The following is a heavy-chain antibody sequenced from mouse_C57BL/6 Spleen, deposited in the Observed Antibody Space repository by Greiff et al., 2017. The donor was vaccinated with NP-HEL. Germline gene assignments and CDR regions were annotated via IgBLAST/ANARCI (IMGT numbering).Heavy chain of an antibody. CDR2: IDPETGGT. CDR3: TRETAQAEYYFDY. D-gene: IGHD3-2*02. J-gene: IGHJ2*01. CDR1: GYTFTDYE. Sequence: VQLQQSGAELVRPGASVTLSCKASGYTFTDYEMHWVKQTPVHGLEWIGAIDPETGGTAYNQKFKGKAILTADKSSSTAYMELRSLTSEDSAVDYGTRETAQAEYYFDYWGQGTTLTVSS. V-gene: IGHV1-15*01.